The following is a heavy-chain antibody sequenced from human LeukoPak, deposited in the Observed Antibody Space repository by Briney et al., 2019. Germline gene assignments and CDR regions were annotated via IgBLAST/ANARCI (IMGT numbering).Heavy chain of an antibody. D-gene: IGHD3-10*02. CDR1: GFPFSDHH. V-gene: IGHV3-72*01. J-gene: IGHJ4*02. CDR3: AAVRGVMGY. Sequence: GGSLRLSCAASGFPFSDHHMDWVRQAPGKGLEWVGRIRDKADSYTTEYAASVKGRFTISRDDSKNSLSLQMSSLKTEDTAVYYCAAVRGVMGYWGQGTLVTVSS. CDR2: IRDKADSYTT.